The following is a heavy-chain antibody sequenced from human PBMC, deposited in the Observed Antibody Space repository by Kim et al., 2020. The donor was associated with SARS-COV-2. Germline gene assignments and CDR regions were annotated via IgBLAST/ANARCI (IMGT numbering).Heavy chain of an antibody. J-gene: IGHJ5*02. Sequence: GGSLRLSCAASGFTFSDYYMSWIRQAPGKGLEWVSYISSSGSTIYYADSVKGRFTISRDNAKNSLYLQMNSLRAEDTAVYYCARTPSDYGQNWFDPWGQGTLVTVSS. D-gene: IGHD4-17*01. CDR1: GFTFSDYY. V-gene: IGHV3-11*01. CDR2: ISSSGSTI. CDR3: ARTPSDYGQNWFDP.